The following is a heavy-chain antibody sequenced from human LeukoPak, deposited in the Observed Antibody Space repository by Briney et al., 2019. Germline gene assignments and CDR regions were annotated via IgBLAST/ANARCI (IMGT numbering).Heavy chain of an antibody. Sequence: GGSLRLSCAASGFTFSSYWMSWVRQAPGKGLEWVANIKQDGSEKYYVASVKGRFTNPRDNAKNSLYLQMNSLRAEGTAVYYCARSGAPSDFGGQGTRVRVLS. J-gene: IGHJ4*02. CDR2: IKQDGSEK. CDR1: GFTFSSYW. V-gene: IGHV3-7*01. CDR3: ARSGAPSDF.